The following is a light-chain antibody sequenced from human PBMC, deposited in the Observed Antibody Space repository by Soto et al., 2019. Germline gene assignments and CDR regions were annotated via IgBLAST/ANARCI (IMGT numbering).Light chain of an antibody. Sequence: QSALTQPASVSGSPGQSITISCTGATSDFGGSKYVSWYQQHPGKAPKLMIYEVSKRPSGIPDRFSGSKFGNTASLTVSGLQAEDEAHYYCSSYAGINNFDVVFGGGTKVTVL. CDR2: EVS. V-gene: IGLV2-8*01. CDR1: TSDFGGSKY. J-gene: IGLJ2*01. CDR3: SSYAGINNFDVV.